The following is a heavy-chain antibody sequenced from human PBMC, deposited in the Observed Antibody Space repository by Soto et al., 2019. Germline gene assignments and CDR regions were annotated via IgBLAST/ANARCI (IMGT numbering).Heavy chain of an antibody. J-gene: IGHJ6*02. Sequence: FQPMSLTCTVSGGSSSSGDYYRSWISKPPGKGLEWIGYIYYSGSTYYNPSLKSRVTVSVDTSKNQFSLKLSSVTAADTAVYYCARDYWYYYGSRSSGMDVWGQGPTVTVSS. CDR1: GGSSSSGDYY. V-gene: IGHV4-30-4*08. CDR3: ARDYWYYYGSRSSGMDV. D-gene: IGHD3-10*01. CDR2: IYYSGST.